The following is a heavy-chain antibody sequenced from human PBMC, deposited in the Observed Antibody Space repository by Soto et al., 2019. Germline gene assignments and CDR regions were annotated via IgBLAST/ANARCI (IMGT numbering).Heavy chain of an antibody. CDR1: GGSISTYY. Sequence: QVQLQESGPRLVKPSETLSLTCTVSGGSISTYYWSWIRQSPGKGLEWIGYVYYNGRTKYNPSLKSRVTTLVDTTKNQFSLNLNSVYAADTAVYYCASDGSGVDFWDGPYYVVYSGHGILVTVSS. CDR2: VYYNGRT. J-gene: IGHJ4*01. D-gene: IGHD3-3*01. CDR3: ASDGSGVDFWDGPYYVVY. V-gene: IGHV4-59*01.